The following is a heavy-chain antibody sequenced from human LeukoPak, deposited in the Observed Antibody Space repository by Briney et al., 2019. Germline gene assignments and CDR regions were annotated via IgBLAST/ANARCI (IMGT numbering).Heavy chain of an antibody. V-gene: IGHV4-59*11. Sequence: SETLSLTCTVSGGSFSSHQWSWIRQPPGKGLEWMGHSYNSGTTNYNPSLKSRVTISVDTSKNQFTLKLTSVTAADTAVYYCARDSGYDFWFDAWGQGTLVIVSS. J-gene: IGHJ5*02. CDR2: SYNSGTT. D-gene: IGHD5-12*01. CDR3: ARDSGYDFWFDA. CDR1: GGSFSSHQ.